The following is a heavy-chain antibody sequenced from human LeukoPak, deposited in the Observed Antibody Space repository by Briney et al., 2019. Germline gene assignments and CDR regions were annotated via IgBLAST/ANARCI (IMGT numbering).Heavy chain of an antibody. CDR1: GITFSNYA. Sequence: GGSLRLSCVASGITFSNYAMRWVRQAPGKGLEWVSTISGSGGSTYYADSVKGRFTTSRDNSKNTLHLQMNSLRAEDTAVYYCAKGEEEYYYYGMDVWGQGTTVTVSS. J-gene: IGHJ6*02. CDR2: ISGSGGST. CDR3: AKGEEEYYYYGMDV. D-gene: IGHD1-26*01. V-gene: IGHV3-23*01.